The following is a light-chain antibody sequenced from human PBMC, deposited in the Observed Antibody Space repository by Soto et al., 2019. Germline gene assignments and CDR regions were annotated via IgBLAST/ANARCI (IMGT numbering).Light chain of an antibody. J-gene: IGKJ4*01. Sequence: DIQMTQSPSTLSASVGDRVTITCRASQSINNWLAWYQQKPGKAPKLLISKASNLKSGVPSRFSGTGSGTKFTINISSLQPDDFASYYCQQYDSYPFTFGGGTKVEI. CDR1: QSINNW. CDR2: KAS. CDR3: QQYDSYPFT. V-gene: IGKV1-5*03.